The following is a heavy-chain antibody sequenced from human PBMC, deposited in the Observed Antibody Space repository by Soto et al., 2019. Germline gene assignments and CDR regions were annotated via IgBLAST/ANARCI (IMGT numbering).Heavy chain of an antibody. V-gene: IGHV1-18*04. D-gene: IGHD1-20*01. CDR3: AITGNHYYYGMDV. J-gene: IGHJ6*02. CDR1: GYTFTSYG. CDR2: ISAYNGNT. Sequence: ASVKVSCKASGYTFTSYGISWVRQAPGQGLEWMGWISAYNGNTNYAQKLQGRVTMTTDTSTSTAYMELRSLRSGDTAVYYCAITGNHYYYGMDVWGQGTTVTVSS.